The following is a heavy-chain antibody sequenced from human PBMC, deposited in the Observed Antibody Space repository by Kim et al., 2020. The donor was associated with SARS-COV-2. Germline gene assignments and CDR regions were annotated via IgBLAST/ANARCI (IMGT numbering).Heavy chain of an antibody. D-gene: IGHD5-18*01. CDR3: ASGGGYSYGYATYFDY. J-gene: IGHJ4*02. Sequence: SETLSLTCTVSGGSISSYYWSWIRQPPGKGLEWIGYIYYSGSTNYNPSLKSRVTISVDTSKNQFSLKLSSVTAADTAVYYCASGGGYSYGYATYFDYWGQGTLVTVSS. CDR1: GGSISSYY. V-gene: IGHV4-59*01. CDR2: IYYSGST.